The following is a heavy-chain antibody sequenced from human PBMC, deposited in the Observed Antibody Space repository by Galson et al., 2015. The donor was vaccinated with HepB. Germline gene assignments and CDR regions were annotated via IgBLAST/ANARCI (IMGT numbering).Heavy chain of an antibody. J-gene: IGHJ4*02. CDR2: INADKNNT. V-gene: IGHV1-3*01. D-gene: IGHD3-10*01. Sequence: SVKVSCKASGYTFGYYVIHWLRQAPGQRLEWMGWINADKNNTKYSQKFQDRVTITRDTSATTAYMDLTSLRSEDTALYYCARALGRISMERGLTTGYWGQGTLVTVSS. CDR1: GYTFGYYV. CDR3: ARALGRISMERGLTTGY.